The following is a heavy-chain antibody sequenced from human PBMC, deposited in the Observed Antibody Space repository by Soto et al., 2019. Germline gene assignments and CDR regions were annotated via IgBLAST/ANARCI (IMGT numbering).Heavy chain of an antibody. Sequence: PWGSLRLSCAASGFIFSAYSINWVRRAPGKGLEWVAVVSHDGRNTHYADSVKGRFTISRDSSKNTVSLEMTSLRAEDTAVYYCAKGGRQWLVTSDFNYWGQGALVTVSS. CDR2: VSHDGRNT. J-gene: IGHJ4*02. V-gene: IGHV3-30*18. CDR1: GFIFSAYS. D-gene: IGHD6-19*01. CDR3: AKGGRQWLVTSDFNY.